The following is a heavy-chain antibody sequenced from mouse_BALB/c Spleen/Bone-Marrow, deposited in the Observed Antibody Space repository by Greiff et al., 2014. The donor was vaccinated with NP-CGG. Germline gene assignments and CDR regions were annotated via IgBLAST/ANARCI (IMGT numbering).Heavy chain of an antibody. Sequence: QVTLKESGAELMKPGASVKISCKPSGYTFSSYWIEWVKQRPGHGLEWIGEIFPGSGGTNSNEKFKGKATFTADTSSNTAYMQLSSRTSEDSAVYYCARELGLRLAYWGQGTLVTVSA. V-gene: IGHV1-9*01. CDR1: GYTFSSYW. J-gene: IGHJ3*01. D-gene: IGHD3-1*01. CDR2: IFPGSGGT. CDR3: ARELGLRLAY.